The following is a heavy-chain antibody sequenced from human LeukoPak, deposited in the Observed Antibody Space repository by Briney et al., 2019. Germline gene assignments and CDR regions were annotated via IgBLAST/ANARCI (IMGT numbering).Heavy chain of an antibody. CDR1: GGTFSSYA. J-gene: IGHJ4*02. Sequence: GASVKVSCKASGGTFSSYAISWVRQAPGQGLEWMGGIIPIFGTANYAQKLQGRVTMTTDTSTSTAYMELRSLRSDDTAVYYCARVGNAYIVGAQLHFDYWGQGTLVTVSS. CDR3: ARVGNAYIVGAQLHFDY. CDR2: IIPIFGTA. D-gene: IGHD1-26*01. V-gene: IGHV1-69*05.